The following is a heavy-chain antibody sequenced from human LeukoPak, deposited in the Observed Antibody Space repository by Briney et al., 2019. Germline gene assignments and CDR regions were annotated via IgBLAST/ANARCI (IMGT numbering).Heavy chain of an antibody. V-gene: IGHV1-69*13. D-gene: IGHD2-2*02. CDR2: IIPIFGTA. CDR3: ARGVVPAAIFDGFDP. CDR1: GGTFSSYA. Sequence: ASVKVSCKASGGTFSSYAISWVRQAPGQGLEWMGGIIPIFGTANYAQKFQGRVTITADESTSTAYMELSSLRSEDTAVYYCARGVVPAAIFDGFDPWGQGTLVTDSS. J-gene: IGHJ5*02.